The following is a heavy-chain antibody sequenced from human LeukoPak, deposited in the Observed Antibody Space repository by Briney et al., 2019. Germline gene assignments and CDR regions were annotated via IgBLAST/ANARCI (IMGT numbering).Heavy chain of an antibody. V-gene: IGHV4-30-4*08. D-gene: IGHD6-13*01. CDR2: IYYSGKT. J-gene: IGHJ4*02. Sequence: PSQTLSLTCTVSDGSINSGAFYWSWIRQPPGKGLEWIGYIYYSGKTYFNPSLKSRVTISVDTSKNQFSLKLSSVAAADTAVYYCARGRKSYSSSRFFDYWGQGTLVTVSS. CDR1: DGSINSGAFY. CDR3: ARGRKSYSSSRFFDY.